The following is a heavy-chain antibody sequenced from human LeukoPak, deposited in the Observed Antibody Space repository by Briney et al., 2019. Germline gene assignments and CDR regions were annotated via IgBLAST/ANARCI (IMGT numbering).Heavy chain of an antibody. CDR2: IYSSGIT. CDR1: GGSISSYY. CDR3: ARDRDWKYWFDP. V-gene: IGHV4-4*07. Sequence: KPSETLSLTCTVSGGSISSYYWSWIRQPAGKELEWIGRIYSSGITNYNPSLESRVTMSVDTSKNQFPLKLRSVTSADTAVYYCARDRDWKYWFDPWGQGTLVTVSS. D-gene: IGHD1-1*01. J-gene: IGHJ5*02.